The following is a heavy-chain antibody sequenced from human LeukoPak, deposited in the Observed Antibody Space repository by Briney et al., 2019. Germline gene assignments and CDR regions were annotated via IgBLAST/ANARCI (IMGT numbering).Heavy chain of an antibody. CDR1: GFTVSTNQ. CDR3: ARGYGNDSHPGY. V-gene: IGHV3-53*01. D-gene: IGHD4-17*01. CDR2: IYSNGGT. Sequence: GGSLRLSCAASGFTVSTNQMSCVRQAPGKGLEWVSLIYSNGGTHYVDSVKGRFTISRDNSKNTLYLQMDSLRAEDTAVYYCARGYGNDSHPGYWGQGTLVTVSS. J-gene: IGHJ4*02.